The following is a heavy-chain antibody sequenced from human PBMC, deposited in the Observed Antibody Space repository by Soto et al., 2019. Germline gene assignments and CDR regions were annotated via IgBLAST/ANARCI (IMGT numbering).Heavy chain of an antibody. CDR1: GGSINSDY. V-gene: IGHV4-59*01. CDR3: ARWLSLGYYYGMDV. CDR2: IYYSGST. Sequence: QVQLQESGPGLVKPSETLSLTCTVSGGSINSDYWTWIRQPPGKGLEWIGYIYYSGSTNYNPSLKSRVTISVDTSKPQFSLKLSSVTAADTAVYYCARWLSLGYYYGMDVWGQGTTVTVSS. D-gene: IGHD7-27*01. J-gene: IGHJ6*02.